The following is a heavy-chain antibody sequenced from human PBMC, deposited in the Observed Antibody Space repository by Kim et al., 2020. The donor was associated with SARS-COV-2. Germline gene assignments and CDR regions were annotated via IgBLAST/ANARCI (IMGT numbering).Heavy chain of an antibody. J-gene: IGHJ4*02. CDR2: INYDRST. V-gene: IGHV4-34*01. Sequence: SETLSLTCAVYGDPVNGYYWSWIRQPPWKGLEWIGEINYDRSTNYKPSLKSRVTMSLDSSKSQFSLRLTSLTAADTAVYYCARGRYFDWLFDQSPLYFDYWGQGRQFTVS. CDR1: GDPVNGYY. CDR3: ARGRYFDWLFDQSPLYFDY. D-gene: IGHD3-9*01.